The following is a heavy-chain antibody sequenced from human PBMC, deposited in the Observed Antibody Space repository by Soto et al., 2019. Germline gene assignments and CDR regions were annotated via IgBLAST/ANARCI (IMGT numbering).Heavy chain of an antibody. J-gene: IGHJ4*02. V-gene: IGHV1-69*01. CDR3: ATGGRGYSSAPRFYFEY. D-gene: IGHD5-18*01. CDR1: GGIFSSNA. Sequence: QVQLVQSGAEVKKPGSSVKVSCQASGGIFSSNAISWVRQAPGQGLEWMGGILPIFDTTHYGQKFQGRVTNSAEEFTSTAYMELSNLKSEETALYYCATGGRGYSSAPRFYFEYWGQGTLVTVSS. CDR2: ILPIFDTT.